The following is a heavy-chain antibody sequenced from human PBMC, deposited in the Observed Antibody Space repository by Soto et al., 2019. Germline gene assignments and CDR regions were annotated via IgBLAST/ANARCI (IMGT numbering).Heavy chain of an antibody. V-gene: IGHV4-30-2*01. CDR3: AGASSDYGDYVAFDI. Sequence: QLQLQESGSGLVKPSQTLSLTCAVSGGSISSGGYSWSWIRQPPGKGLEWIGYIYHSGSTYYNPSLKSRVTISVDRSKNQFSLKLRSVTAADTAVYYCAGASSDYGDYVAFDIWGQGTMVTVSS. CDR2: IYHSGST. D-gene: IGHD4-17*01. J-gene: IGHJ3*02. CDR1: GGSISSGGYS.